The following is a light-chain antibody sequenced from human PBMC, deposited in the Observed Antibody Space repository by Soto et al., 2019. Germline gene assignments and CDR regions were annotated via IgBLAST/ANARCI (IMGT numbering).Light chain of an antibody. Sequence: EILVTQSPGTLSLSSGERATLSCRASQSVSSSYLAWYQQKPGQAPRLLIYGATSRATGIPDRFSGSGSGTEFTLTITSLQSDDFATYYCQEYNSHSFGGGTKVDIK. CDR3: QEYNSHS. CDR1: QSVSSSY. CDR2: GAT. V-gene: IGKV3-20*01. J-gene: IGKJ4*01.